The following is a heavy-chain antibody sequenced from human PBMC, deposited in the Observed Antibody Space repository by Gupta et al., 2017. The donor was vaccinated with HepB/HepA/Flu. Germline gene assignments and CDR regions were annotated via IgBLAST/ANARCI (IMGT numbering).Heavy chain of an antibody. CDR1: GFTFSDYY. V-gene: IGHV3-11*01. Sequence: QVLLVESGGGLVKPGGSLRLSCAASGFTFSDYYLSWIRQAPGKGLEWVSYISTIGSTIYYANSVKGRFTISRDNAKNLLYLQMNSLRAEDTAVYYCAAGGGTTGYSYFYGMDVWGQGTTVTVSS. CDR2: ISTIGSTI. J-gene: IGHJ6*02. D-gene: IGHD1-26*01. CDR3: AAGGGTTGYSYFYGMDV.